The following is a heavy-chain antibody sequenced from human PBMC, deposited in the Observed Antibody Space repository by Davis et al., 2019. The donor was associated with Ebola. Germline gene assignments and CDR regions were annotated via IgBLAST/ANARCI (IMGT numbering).Heavy chain of an antibody. CDR1: GFTFSSYS. V-gene: IGHV3-48*02. CDR3: ARGGRPWIQLWFLDY. CDR2: ISSSSSTI. D-gene: IGHD5-18*01. J-gene: IGHJ4*02. Sequence: PGGSLRLSCAASGFTFSSYSMNWVRQAPGKGLEWVSYISSSSSTIYYADSVKGRFTISRDNAKNSLYLQMNSLRDEDTAVYYCARGGRPWIQLWFLDYWGQGTLVTVSS.